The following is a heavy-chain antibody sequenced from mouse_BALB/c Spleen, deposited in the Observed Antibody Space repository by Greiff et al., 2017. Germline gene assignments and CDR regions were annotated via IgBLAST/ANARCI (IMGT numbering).Heavy chain of an antibody. CDR3: ARRYDGYYVYAMDY. CDR1: GYTFSSYW. CDR2: ILPGSGST. J-gene: IGHJ4*01. Sequence: QVQLKQSGAELMKPGASVKISCKATGYTFSSYWIEWVKQRPGHGLEWIGEILPGSGSTNYNEKFKGKATFTADTSSNTAYMQLSSLTSEDSAVYYCARRYDGYYVYAMDYWGQGTSVTVSS. D-gene: IGHD2-3*01. V-gene: IGHV1-9*01.